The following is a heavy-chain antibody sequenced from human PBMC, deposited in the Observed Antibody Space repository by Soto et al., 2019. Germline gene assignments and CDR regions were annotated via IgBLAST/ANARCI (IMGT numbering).Heavy chain of an antibody. CDR2: ISYSRST. Sequence: SETLSLTCTVSGGSISSYYWSWIRQPPGKGPEWIGYISYSRSTNYNPSLKSRVTISVDTSKNQFSLKLSSVTAADTAMYYCARAREFVASRIYYYGMDVWGQGTSVTVSS. V-gene: IGHV4-59*08. J-gene: IGHJ6*02. D-gene: IGHD2-15*01. CDR3: ARAREFVASRIYYYGMDV. CDR1: GGSISSYY.